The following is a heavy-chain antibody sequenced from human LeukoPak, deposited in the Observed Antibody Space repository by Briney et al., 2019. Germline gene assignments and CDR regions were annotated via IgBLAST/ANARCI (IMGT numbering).Heavy chain of an antibody. CDR3: ARENKGTVHDSTAAFHY. V-gene: IGHV3-23*01. J-gene: IGHJ4*02. CDR2: ISGSGGST. D-gene: IGHD1-7*01. CDR1: GFTFSSYA. Sequence: GGSLRLSCAASGFTFSSYAMSWVRQAPGKGLEWVSAISGSGGSTYYADSVKGRFTISRDNSKNTLYLQMNSQRAEDTAVYYCARENKGTVHDSTAAFHYWGQGTLVTVSS.